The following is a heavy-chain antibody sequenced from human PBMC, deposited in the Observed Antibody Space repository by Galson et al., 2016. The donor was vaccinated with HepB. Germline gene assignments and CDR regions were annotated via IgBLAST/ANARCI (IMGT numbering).Heavy chain of an antibody. D-gene: IGHD7-27*01. CDR2: INTNTGNP. V-gene: IGHV7-4-1*02. J-gene: IGHJ4*02. Sequence: WVRQAPGQGLEWMGWINTNTGNPRNGQDFTGRFVFSLDTSVSTAFLQINDLKPEDTAVYYCARQRPPTGDFDYWGQGTLVTVSS. CDR3: ARQRPPTGDFDY.